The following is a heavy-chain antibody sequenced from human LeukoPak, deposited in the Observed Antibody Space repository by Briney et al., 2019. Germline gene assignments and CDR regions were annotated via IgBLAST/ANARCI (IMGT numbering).Heavy chain of an antibody. Sequence: PSETLSLTCTVSGGSTSSYYWSWIRQPPGKGLEWIGYIYYSGSTNYNPSLKSRVTISVDTSKNQFSLKLSSVTAADTAVYYCARWESGSYPYYYYYGMDVWGQGTTVTVSS. J-gene: IGHJ6*02. D-gene: IGHD1-26*01. CDR1: GGSTSSYY. CDR3: ARWESGSYPYYYYYGMDV. CDR2: IYYSGST. V-gene: IGHV4-59*01.